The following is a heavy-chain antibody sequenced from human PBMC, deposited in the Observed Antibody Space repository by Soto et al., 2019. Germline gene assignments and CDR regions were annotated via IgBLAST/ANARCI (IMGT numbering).Heavy chain of an antibody. V-gene: IGHV1-46*01. D-gene: IGHD3-3*01. J-gene: IGHJ4*02. CDR2: INPSGGST. Sequence: ASVKVSCKASGYTFTSYYMHWVRQAPGQGLEWMGIINPSGGSTSYAQKFQGRVTMTRDTSTSTVYMELSSLRSEDTAVYYCATRTSLEWSGLVIDYWGQGTLVTVSS. CDR1: GYTFTSYY. CDR3: ATRTSLEWSGLVIDY.